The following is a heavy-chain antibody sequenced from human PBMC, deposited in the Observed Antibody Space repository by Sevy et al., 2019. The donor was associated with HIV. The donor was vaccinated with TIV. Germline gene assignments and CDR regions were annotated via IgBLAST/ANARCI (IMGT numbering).Heavy chain of an antibody. Sequence: GGSLRLSCAASGFTFSSYAMSWVRQAPGKGLEWVSAISGSGGSTYYADSVKGRFTISRDNSKNTLYLQMNSLRAEDTAVYYCAKDGGETGDRVVYYYMDVWGKGTTVTVSS. CDR2: ISGSGGST. CDR1: GFTFSSYA. D-gene: IGHD3-16*01. V-gene: IGHV3-23*01. CDR3: AKDGGETGDRVVYYYMDV. J-gene: IGHJ6*03.